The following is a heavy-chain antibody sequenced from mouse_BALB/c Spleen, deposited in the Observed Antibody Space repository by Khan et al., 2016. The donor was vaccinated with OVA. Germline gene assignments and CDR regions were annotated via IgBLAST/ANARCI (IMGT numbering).Heavy chain of an antibody. CDR1: GFSLTNYG. J-gene: IGHJ2*01. V-gene: IGHV2-9*02. CDR2: IWAGGST. Sequence: VQLVESGPGLVAPSQSLSITCTVSGFSLTNYGVHWVRQPPGKGLEWLGVIWAGGSTNYNSALMSRLSISKDDSKSQVFLKMNSLQTDDTARYFCARNREPDYFDYWGQGTTLTVSS. CDR3: ARNREPDYFDY.